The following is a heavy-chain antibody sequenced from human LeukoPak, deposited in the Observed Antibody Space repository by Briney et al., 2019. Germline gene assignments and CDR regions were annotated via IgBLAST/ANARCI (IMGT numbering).Heavy chain of an antibody. CDR3: AGEGGPF. Sequence: PGGSLRLSCAASGFTFSSYWMHWVRQAPGKGLVWVSGINSDGSITNYADSVKGRFTISRDNAKNTLYLQMNSLRAEDTAVYYCAGEGGPFWGQGTLVTVSS. CDR1: GFTFSSYW. V-gene: IGHV3-74*01. J-gene: IGHJ4*02. CDR2: INSDGSIT.